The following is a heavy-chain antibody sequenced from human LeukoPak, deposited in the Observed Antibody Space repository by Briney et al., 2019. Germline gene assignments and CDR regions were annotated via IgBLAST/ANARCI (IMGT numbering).Heavy chain of an antibody. CDR1: GYSISSGYY. V-gene: IGHV4-38-2*02. CDR2: IYHSGST. D-gene: IGHD6-13*01. J-gene: IGHJ4*02. CDR3: ASPIAAAGPIDY. Sequence: AETLSLACTVSGYSISSGYYWGWIRQPPGEGLEWIGSIYHSGSTYYNPSLKSPVTIALDTSKNQVSLKLRSVHAEDTGVYYFASPIAAAGPIDYWGQGTLVTVSS.